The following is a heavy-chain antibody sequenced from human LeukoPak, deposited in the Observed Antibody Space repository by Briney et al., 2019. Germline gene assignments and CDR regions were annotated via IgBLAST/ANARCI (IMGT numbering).Heavy chain of an antibody. CDR3: AAYSSGYHDAFDI. V-gene: IGHV4-59*08. CDR1: GGSISSYY. D-gene: IGHD6-19*01. J-gene: IGHJ3*02. Sequence: SETLSLTCTVSGGSISSYYWSWIRQPPGKGLEWIGYIYYSGSTNYNPSLKSRVTISVDTSKNRFSLKLSSVTAADTAVYYCAAYSSGYHDAFDIWGQGTMVTVSS. CDR2: IYYSGST.